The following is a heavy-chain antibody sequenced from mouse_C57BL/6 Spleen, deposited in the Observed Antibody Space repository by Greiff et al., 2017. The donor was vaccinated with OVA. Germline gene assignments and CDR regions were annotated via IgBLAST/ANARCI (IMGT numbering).Heavy chain of an antibody. Sequence: EVQRVESGGGLVKPGGSLKLSCAASGFTFSDYGMHWVRQAPEKGLEWVAYISSGSSTIYYADTVKDRFTISRDNAKNTLFLQMTSLRSEDTAMYYCASQFITTVVATDYFDVWGTGTTVTVSS. D-gene: IGHD1-1*01. CDR1: GFTFSDYG. CDR3: ASQFITTVVATDYFDV. V-gene: IGHV5-17*01. CDR2: ISSGSSTI. J-gene: IGHJ1*03.